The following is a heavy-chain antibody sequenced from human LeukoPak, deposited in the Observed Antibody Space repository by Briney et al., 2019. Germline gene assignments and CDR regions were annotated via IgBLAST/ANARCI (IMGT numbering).Heavy chain of an antibody. J-gene: IGHJ6*03. CDR1: GGSISSSNW. CDR2: IYHSGST. V-gene: IGHV4-4*02. Sequence: SGTLSLTCAVSGGSISSSNWWSWVRQPPGKGLEWIGEIYHSGSTNYNPSLKSRVTISVDKSKNQFSLKVNSVTAADTAVYYCATRPTPPYYYYYMDVWGKGTTVTVSS. D-gene: IGHD4-23*01. CDR3: ATRPTPPYYYYYMDV.